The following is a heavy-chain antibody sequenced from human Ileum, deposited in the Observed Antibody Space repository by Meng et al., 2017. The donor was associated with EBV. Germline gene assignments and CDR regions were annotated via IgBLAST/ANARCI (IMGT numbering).Heavy chain of an antibody. D-gene: IGHD6-19*01. Sequence: QVQLQGSGPGLVKPSETLSLTCMVAGGSVSSGGNYWSWIRQPPGKGLEWIGYIYNSGSTNYNPSLKSRVTISVDTSKNQFSLKLSSVTAADTAAYYCARDGYSSGSDWGQGTLVTVSS. J-gene: IGHJ4*02. V-gene: IGHV4-61*08. CDR1: GGSVSSGGNY. CDR3: ARDGYSSGSD. CDR2: IYNSGST.